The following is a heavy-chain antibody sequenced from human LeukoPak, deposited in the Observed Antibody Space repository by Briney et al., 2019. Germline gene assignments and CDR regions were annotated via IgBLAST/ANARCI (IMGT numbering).Heavy chain of an antibody. CDR3: ARHYAMGGWFDP. D-gene: IGHD2-2*01. Sequence: GGSVRLSCAASGFSVSSYWTHWVRQAPGKGLVWVSVVKSDGITTRFADFVKGRYSISRDDAKNTLYLHIKSVTLDDTAVYYCARHYAMGGWFDPWGQGTLVTVSS. CDR1: GFSVSSYW. J-gene: IGHJ5*02. V-gene: IGHV3-74*01. CDR2: VKSDGITT.